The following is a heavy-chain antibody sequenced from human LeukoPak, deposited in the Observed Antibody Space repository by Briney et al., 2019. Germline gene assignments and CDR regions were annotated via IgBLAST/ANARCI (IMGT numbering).Heavy chain of an antibody. Sequence: GGSLRLSCAASGFTFSSYGMHWVRQAPGKGLEWVAFIRYDGSNKYYADSVKGRFTISRDNSKNTLYLQMNSLRAEDTAVYYCARVLTEGVVRGVIRDWGQGTLVTVSS. CDR3: ARVLTEGVVRGVIRD. CDR2: IRYDGSNK. J-gene: IGHJ4*02. V-gene: IGHV3-30*02. CDR1: GFTFSSYG. D-gene: IGHD3-10*01.